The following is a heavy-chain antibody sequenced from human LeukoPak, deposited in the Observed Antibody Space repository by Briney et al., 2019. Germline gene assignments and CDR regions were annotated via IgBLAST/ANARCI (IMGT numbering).Heavy chain of an antibody. Sequence: SVKVSCKASGGTFSSYAISWVRQAPGQGLEWMGRIIPIFGTANYAQKFQGRVTITTDESTSTAYMELSSLRSEDTAVYYCASGYSYGQFYFDYWGQGTLVTVSS. V-gene: IGHV1-69*05. CDR1: GGTFSSYA. CDR2: IIPIFGTA. J-gene: IGHJ4*02. CDR3: ASGYSYGQFYFDY. D-gene: IGHD5-18*01.